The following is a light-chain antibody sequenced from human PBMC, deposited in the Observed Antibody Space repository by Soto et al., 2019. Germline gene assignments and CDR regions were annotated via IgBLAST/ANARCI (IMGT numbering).Light chain of an antibody. CDR3: QQRTNWLT. CDR1: ESVSDY. J-gene: IGKJ4*01. CDR2: DTS. Sequence: EIVLTQSPATLSLSPGERATLSYRASESVSDYIAWYQQKPGQPPRLVIYDTSKRATGVPARFSGSGSGTDFTLTISSLEPEDFAVYYCQQRTNWLTFGGGTKVEIK. V-gene: IGKV3-11*01.